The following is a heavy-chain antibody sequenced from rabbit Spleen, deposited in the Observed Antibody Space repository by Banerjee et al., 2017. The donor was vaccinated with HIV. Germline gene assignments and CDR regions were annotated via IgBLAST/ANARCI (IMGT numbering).Heavy chain of an antibody. Sequence: QSLEESGGGLVQPEGSLALTCKASGFSFSSSDYICWVRQAPGKGLEWISCIAGSSSGFTYSATWAKGRFTISKTSSTTVTLQMTSLTVADTATYFCARDTDTSFSSYGMDLWGPGTLVTVS. V-gene: IGHV1S40*01. D-gene: IGHD7-1*01. CDR1: GFSFSSSDY. J-gene: IGHJ6*01. CDR2: IAGSSSGFT. CDR3: ARDTDTSFSSYGMDL.